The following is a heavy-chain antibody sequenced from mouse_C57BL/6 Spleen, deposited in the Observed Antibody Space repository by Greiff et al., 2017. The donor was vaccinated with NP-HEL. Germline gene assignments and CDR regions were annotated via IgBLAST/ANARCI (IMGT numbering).Heavy chain of an antibody. V-gene: IGHV1-72*01. CDR1: GYTFTSHW. CDR2: NDSNSGGT. Sequence: QVQPQQPGAELVKPGASVKLFWKASGYTFTSHWMHWVKQRPGRGREGIGRNDSNSGGTKYNKKFKSKATLTVDKPSSTAYIQLSSPTSEDSAVYYCARSAYYYASSDGYFDYWGQGTTLTVSS. J-gene: IGHJ2*01. CDR3: ARSAYYYASSDGYFDY. D-gene: IGHD1-1*01.